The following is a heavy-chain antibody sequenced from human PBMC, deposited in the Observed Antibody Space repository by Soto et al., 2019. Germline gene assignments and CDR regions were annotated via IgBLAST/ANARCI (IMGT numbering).Heavy chain of an antibody. J-gene: IGHJ6*02. Sequence: GGSLRLSCAASGFTFSGSAMHWVRQASGKGLEWVGRIRSKANSYATAYAASVKGRFTITRDDSKNTAYLQMNSLKTEDTAVYYCTRRRRSGSYYYGIDVWGQGTTVTVSS. CDR2: IRSKANSYAT. CDR3: TRRRRSGSYYYGIDV. CDR1: GFTFSGSA. V-gene: IGHV3-73*01. D-gene: IGHD3-10*01.